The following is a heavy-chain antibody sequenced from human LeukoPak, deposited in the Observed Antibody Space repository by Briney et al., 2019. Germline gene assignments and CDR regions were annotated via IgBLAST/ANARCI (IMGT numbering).Heavy chain of an antibody. D-gene: IGHD2-2*01. CDR2: IIPISGTT. CDR1: GYTFTNYG. V-gene: IGHV1-69*13. CDR3: ATYCSSANCYIWGYYFDS. J-gene: IGHJ4*02. Sequence: SVKVSCKASGYTFTNYGISWVRQAPGQGLEWMGGIIPISGTTNYAQKFQGRVTITADESTSTAYMELSSLRSEDTAMYYCATYCSSANCYIWGYYFDSWGQGTLVTVSS.